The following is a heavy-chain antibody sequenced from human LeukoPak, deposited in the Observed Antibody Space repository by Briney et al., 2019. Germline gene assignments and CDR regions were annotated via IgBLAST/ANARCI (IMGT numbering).Heavy chain of an antibody. D-gene: IGHD6-13*01. CDR2: ISYDGSNK. CDR3: ARASPHSSSWTLYYYYYGMDV. CDR1: GFTFSSYA. Sequence: GGSLRLSCAASGFTFSSYAMHWVRQAPGKGLEWVAVISYDGSNKYYADSVKGRFTISRDNSKNTLYLQMNSLRAEDTAVYYCARASPHSSSWTLYYYYYGMDVWGQGTTVTVSS. V-gene: IGHV3-30*04. J-gene: IGHJ6*02.